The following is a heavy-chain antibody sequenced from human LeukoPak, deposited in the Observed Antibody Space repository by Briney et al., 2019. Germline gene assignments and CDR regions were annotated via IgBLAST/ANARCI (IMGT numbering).Heavy chain of an antibody. Sequence: GSPCPSCAASGFVLRSHWMHWVCQAPGKGLVWVSRINSDGSSTTYADSVKGRFTISRDNAKNKLYLQMNSLRAEDTAVYYCATALIVGTSDCFDHWGQGTLVTVSS. CDR1: GFVLRSHW. CDR3: ATALIVGTSDCFDH. J-gene: IGHJ4*02. V-gene: IGHV3-74*01. D-gene: IGHD1-26*01. CDR2: INSDGSST.